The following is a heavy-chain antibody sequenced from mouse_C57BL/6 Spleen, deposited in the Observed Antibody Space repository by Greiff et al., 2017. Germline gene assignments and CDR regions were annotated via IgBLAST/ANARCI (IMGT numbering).Heavy chain of an antibody. V-gene: IGHV1-53*01. CDR3: SREGWGLRRVSWAY. D-gene: IGHD2-4*01. Sequence: VQLQPPGTALVKPGASVKLSCKASGYTFTRYWMPWVKQRPGQGLEWLVNINPSNGGTTYNEKFKSKAKLTVDKSSSTAYLQLSSLTSEDSAVYYWSREGWGLRRVSWAYWGQGTLVTVSA. CDR1: GYTFTRYW. J-gene: IGHJ3*01. CDR2: INPSNGGT.